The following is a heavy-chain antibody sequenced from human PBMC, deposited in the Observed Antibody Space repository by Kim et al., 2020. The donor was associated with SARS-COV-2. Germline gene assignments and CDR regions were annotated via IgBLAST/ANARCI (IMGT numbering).Heavy chain of an antibody. J-gene: IGHJ4*02. Sequence: LKSRVTISVDSSKNQFSLKLSSVTAADTAVYYCARGPPAYYYGSGSYLLWGQGTLVTVSS. CDR3: ARGPPAYYYGSGSYLL. D-gene: IGHD3-10*01. V-gene: IGHV4-34*01.